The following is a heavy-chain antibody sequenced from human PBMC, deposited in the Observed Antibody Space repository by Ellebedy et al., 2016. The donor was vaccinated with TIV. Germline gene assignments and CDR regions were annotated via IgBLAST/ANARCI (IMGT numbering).Heavy chain of an antibody. CDR2: INPDSGGT. D-gene: IGHD1-1*01. V-gene: IGHV1-2*02. Sequence: AASVKVSCKASGYSFTGYYIHWVRQAPGQGLEWMGWINPDSGGTTYAQKFQGGVTMTRDTSISTAYMELSSLRPDDTAVYFCARVRTGTSGMDVWGQGTTVTVSS. CDR1: GYSFTGYY. CDR3: ARVRTGTSGMDV. J-gene: IGHJ6*02.